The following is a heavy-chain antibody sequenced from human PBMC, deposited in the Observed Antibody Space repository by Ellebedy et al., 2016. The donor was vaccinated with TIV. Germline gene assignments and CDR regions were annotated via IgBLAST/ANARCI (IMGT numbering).Heavy chain of an antibody. D-gene: IGHD2-15*01. J-gene: IGHJ4*02. V-gene: IGHV3-11*06. Sequence: GESLKISCAASGFTFSDSYMSWIRQAPGKGLEWVSYISSSSIYTNYADSVKGRFTISRDNAKNSLYLQMNSLRAEDTAVYYCSRGGGCGGGTCYYPDFWGQGTLVTVSS. CDR2: ISSSSIYT. CDR3: SRGGGCGGGTCYYPDF. CDR1: GFTFSDSY.